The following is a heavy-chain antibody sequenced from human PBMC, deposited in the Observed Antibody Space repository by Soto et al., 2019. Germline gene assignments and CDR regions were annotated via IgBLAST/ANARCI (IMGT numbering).Heavy chain of an antibody. J-gene: IGHJ1*01. V-gene: IGHV1-3*01. D-gene: IGHD3-22*01. Sequence: ASVKVSCKASGYTFTSYGISWVRQAPGQSLEWMGWINGGNGDTRYSQNFQGRATMTRDTSASTAYLELSSLRSEDSAVYYCATTCDSSTYYSPACAEYFHHWGRGTRVTVSS. CDR3: ATTCDSSTYYSPACAEYFHH. CDR2: INGGNGDT. CDR1: GYTFTSYG.